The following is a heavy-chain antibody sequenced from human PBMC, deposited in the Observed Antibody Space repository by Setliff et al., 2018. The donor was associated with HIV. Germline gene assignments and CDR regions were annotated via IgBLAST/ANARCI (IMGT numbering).Heavy chain of an antibody. J-gene: IGHJ3*02. CDR3: ARALRDGSTDAFDI. D-gene: IGHD5-12*01. CDR1: GADIKSYY. V-gene: IGHV4-59*12. CDR2: IHYTGTT. Sequence: SETLSLTCTVSGADIKSYYWSWIRQPPGKGLEWIGDIHYTGTTKYNPSLKSRPTISLDTSKNQFSLRLNSVTAADTALYYCARALRDGSTDAFDIWGQGTMVTVSS.